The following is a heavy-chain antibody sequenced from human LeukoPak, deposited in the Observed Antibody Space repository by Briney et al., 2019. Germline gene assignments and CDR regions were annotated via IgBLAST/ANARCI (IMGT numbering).Heavy chain of an antibody. CDR3: ARGVVAPAKAFDI. Sequence: SVKVSCKASGGTFSSYAISWVRQAPGQGLEWMGGIIPIFGTANYAQKFQGRVTITADESTSTAYMELSSLRSEDTAVYYCARGVVAPAKAFDIWGQGTIVTVSS. J-gene: IGHJ3*02. CDR1: GGTFSSYA. CDR2: IIPIFGTA. D-gene: IGHD2-15*01. V-gene: IGHV1-69*13.